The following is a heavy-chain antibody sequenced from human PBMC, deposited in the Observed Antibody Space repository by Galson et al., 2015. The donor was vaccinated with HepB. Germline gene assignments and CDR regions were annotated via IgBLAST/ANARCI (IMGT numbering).Heavy chain of an antibody. CDR1: GDSVSSNSGS. J-gene: IGHJ3*02. CDR2: TYYRSKWSS. D-gene: IGHD1-26*01. CDR3: AGGGGGTSGAFGI. Sequence: CAISGDSVSSNSGSWNWIRQSPSRGLEWLGRTYYRSKWSSDYAVSLKSRITINPDTSKNQISLQLNSVTPEDTGGYYCAGGGGGTSGAFGIWVPGTMVTVS. V-gene: IGHV6-1*01.